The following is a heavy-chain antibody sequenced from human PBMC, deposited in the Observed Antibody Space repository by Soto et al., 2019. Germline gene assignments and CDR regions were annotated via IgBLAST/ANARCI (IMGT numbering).Heavy chain of an antibody. CDR3: TRASKKRESYYYCMDV. CDR2: INPSAGST. J-gene: IGHJ6*02. V-gene: IGHV1-46*03. D-gene: IGHD1-1*01. Sequence: ASVKVSCKPSGYTFTSYYMHWVRQAPGQGLEWLGIINPSAGSTTYAQKFQGRVTMTRDTSTSTVYMELSSLRSEDTAVYYCTRASKKRESYYYCMDVWGQGTTVPVSS. CDR1: GYTFTSYY.